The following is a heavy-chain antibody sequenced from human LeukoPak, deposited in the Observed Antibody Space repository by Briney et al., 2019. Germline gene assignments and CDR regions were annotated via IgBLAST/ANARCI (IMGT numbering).Heavy chain of an antibody. Sequence: KTSETLSLTCTVSGGSISSSSYYWGWIRQLPGKGLEWIGSIYYSGSTYYNPSLKSRVTISVDTSKNQFSLKLSSVTAADTAVYYCARGGYYGSGNDFRFDPWGQGTLVTVSS. CDR1: GGSISSSSYY. J-gene: IGHJ5*02. D-gene: IGHD3-10*01. CDR2: IYYSGST. V-gene: IGHV4-39*07. CDR3: ARGGYYGSGNDFRFDP.